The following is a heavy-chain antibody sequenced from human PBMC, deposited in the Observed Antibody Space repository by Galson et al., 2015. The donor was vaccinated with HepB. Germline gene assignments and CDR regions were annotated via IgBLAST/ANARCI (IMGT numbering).Heavy chain of an antibody. J-gene: IGHJ5*02. CDR2: INVGNGNT. D-gene: IGHD2-2*03. V-gene: IGHV1-3*01. CDR1: GYTFSRSA. Sequence: SVKVSCKASGYTFSRSAMHWVRQAPGQSLEWMGWINVGNGNTKYLQKFQGRVTITADKSTSTAYMELSSLRSEDTAVYYCARGGLDIVVVPAARKRGNWFDPWGQGTLVTVSS. CDR3: ARGGLDIVVVPAARKRGNWFDP.